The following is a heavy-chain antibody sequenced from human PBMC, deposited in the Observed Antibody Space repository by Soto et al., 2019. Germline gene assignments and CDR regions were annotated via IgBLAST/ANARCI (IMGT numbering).Heavy chain of an antibody. Sequence: ASVKVSCKASGYTFTGYYMHWVRQAPGQGLEWMGWINPNSGGTNYAQKFQGRVTMTRDTSISTAYMELSRLRSDDTAVYYCARPLWFGELLGWSDPWGQGTLVTVSS. D-gene: IGHD3-10*01. V-gene: IGHV1-2*02. J-gene: IGHJ5*02. CDR2: INPNSGGT. CDR1: GYTFTGYY. CDR3: ARPLWFGELLGWSDP.